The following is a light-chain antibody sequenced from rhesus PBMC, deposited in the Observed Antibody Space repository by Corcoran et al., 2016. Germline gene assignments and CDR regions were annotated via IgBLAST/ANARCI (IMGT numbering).Light chain of an antibody. J-gene: IGKJ4*01. V-gene: IGKV3-24*04. CDR1: QSVGSY. CDR3: QQSSNFFT. CDR2: GAS. Sequence: TVVTQSPATLSLSPGERAIFSCRASQSVGSYLAWYQQKPGQVPRPRIFGASRRATGIPDRVSGSGSGTNFPLTISSREPGDVGVYFCQQSSNFFTFGGGTKVELK.